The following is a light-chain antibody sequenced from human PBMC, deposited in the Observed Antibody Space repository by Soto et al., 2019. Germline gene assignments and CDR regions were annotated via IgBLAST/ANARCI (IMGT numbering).Light chain of an antibody. CDR1: QSVTSSY. J-gene: IGKJ4*01. V-gene: IGKV3-20*01. CDR3: QQYGSSPPTT. Sequence: EIVLTQSPGTLSLSPGERATLSCRASQSVTSSYLAWYQQKPGQAPRLLIYGASSRATGIPDRFSGTGSGTDFTLTISGLEPEDFAVYYWQQYGSSPPTTFGGGAKVEIK. CDR2: GAS.